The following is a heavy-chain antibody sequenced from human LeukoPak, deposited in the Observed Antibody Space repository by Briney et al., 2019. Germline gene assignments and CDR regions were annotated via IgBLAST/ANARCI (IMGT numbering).Heavy chain of an antibody. CDR2: IYTSGST. V-gene: IGHV4-4*07. CDR1: GGSISSYY. D-gene: IGHD3-10*01. CDR3: ARGAELFENYYYYGMDV. Sequence: PSETLSLTCTVSGGSISSYYWSWIRQPAGKGLEWIGRIYTSGSTNYNPSLKSRVTMSVDTSKNQFSLKLSSVTAADTAVYYCARGAELFENYYYYGMDVWGQGTTVTVSS. J-gene: IGHJ6*02.